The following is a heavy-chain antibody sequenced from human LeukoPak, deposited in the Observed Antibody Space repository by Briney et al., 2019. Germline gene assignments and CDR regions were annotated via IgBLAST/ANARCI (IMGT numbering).Heavy chain of an antibody. V-gene: IGHV3-7*01. CDR1: GFTFSSYC. CDR2: IKQHGSEK. Sequence: GGSLRLSCAVSGFTFSSYCMSSGRQAPGEGLGWGANIKQHGSEKYYVASVRGRFTISRDNAKNSLSLQLNSLRSEDTAVYYCARDYASGAFGEVIYYYYYMDVWGKGPTVTVSS. J-gene: IGHJ6*03. CDR3: ARDYASGAFGEVIYYYYYMDV. D-gene: IGHD3-10*01.